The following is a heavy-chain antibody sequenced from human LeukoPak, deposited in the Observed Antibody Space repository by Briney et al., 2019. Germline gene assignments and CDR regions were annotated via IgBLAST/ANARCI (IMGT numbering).Heavy chain of an antibody. J-gene: IGHJ4*02. CDR1: GFIFRSYG. D-gene: IGHD5-24*01. V-gene: IGHV3-30*02. CDR3: AKASPGGDGYSIDY. Sequence: GGSLRLSCAASGFIFRSYGMHWVRQTPGEGLEWVAAIWYDGSSKYYAGSVKGRFTISRDNSKNTLYLQMNSLRAEDTAVYYCAKASPGGDGYSIDYWGQGTLVTVSS. CDR2: IWYDGSSK.